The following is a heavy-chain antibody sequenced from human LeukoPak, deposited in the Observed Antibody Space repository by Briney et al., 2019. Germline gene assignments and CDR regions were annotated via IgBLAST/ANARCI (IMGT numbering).Heavy chain of an antibody. Sequence: GGSLRLSCAASGFAFSSYTMNWVRQAPGKGLEWVSYISSSSSTIHYADSVKGRFTISRDNAKKSLYLQMNSLRDEDTAVYYCARFLDHWGQGTLVTVSS. V-gene: IGHV3-48*02. CDR1: GFAFSSYT. J-gene: IGHJ4*02. CDR2: ISSSSSTI. CDR3: ARFLDH.